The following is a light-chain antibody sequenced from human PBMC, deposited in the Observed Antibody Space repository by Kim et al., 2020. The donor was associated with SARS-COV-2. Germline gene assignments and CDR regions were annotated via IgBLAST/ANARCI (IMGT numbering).Light chain of an antibody. CDR3: NSRGGSENVL. Sequence: SSELTQDPAVSVAVGQTVKITCQGDSLRRYYASWYQQKPGQTPVLVIYGRNNRPSGIPQRLSGSTSGNTAPLIITGAQAEDEADYYCNSRGGSENVLFGGETKITVL. CDR2: GRN. J-gene: IGLJ2*01. CDR1: SLRRYY. V-gene: IGLV3-19*01.